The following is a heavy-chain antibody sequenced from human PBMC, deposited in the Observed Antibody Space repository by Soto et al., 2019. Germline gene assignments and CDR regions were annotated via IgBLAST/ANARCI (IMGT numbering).Heavy chain of an antibody. CDR1: GGSIRSYY. J-gene: IGHJ3*02. V-gene: IGHV4-59*08. D-gene: IGHD3-16*02. CDR2: IYYSGSI. CDR3: ARLYGLDAFDI. Sequence: QVQLQESGPGLVKPSETLSLTCTVSGGSIRSYYWSWIRQPPGKGLEWIGYIYYSGSINYNPSLKSRDTISVDTSKNQFYLKMSSVTAEDTAVYYCARLYGLDAFDIWGQGTMVTVSS.